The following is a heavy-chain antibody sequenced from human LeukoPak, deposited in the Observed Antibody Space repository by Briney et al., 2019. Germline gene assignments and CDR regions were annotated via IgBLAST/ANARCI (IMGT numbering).Heavy chain of an antibody. Sequence: ASVKVSCKTSGYTFTGYYMHWVRQAPGQGLEWMGWINPNSGGTVYAQQFQGRLTVTRDTSVSTAYMELSRLSSDDTAIYYCARDSCTSSSCYSRPDYYSNYYMDVWGKGTTVTVSS. J-gene: IGHJ6*03. CDR3: ARDSCTSSSCYSRPDYYSNYYMDV. CDR1: GYTFTGYY. V-gene: IGHV1-2*02. D-gene: IGHD2-2*01. CDR2: INPNSGGT.